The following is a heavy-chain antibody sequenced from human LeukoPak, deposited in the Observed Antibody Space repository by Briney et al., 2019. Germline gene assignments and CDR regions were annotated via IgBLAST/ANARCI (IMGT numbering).Heavy chain of an antibody. CDR2: IFPGDSDA. CDR1: GYSFVSYW. D-gene: IGHD5-24*01. Sequence: KGGESLKISCKGSGYSFVSYWIGWVRQMPGKGLEWMGIIFPGDSDATYSPSFQGQVTISADKSISTTYLQWSSLKASDTAIYYCARHDAYNEGDYWGQGTLVIVSS. J-gene: IGHJ4*02. V-gene: IGHV5-51*01. CDR3: ARHDAYNEGDY.